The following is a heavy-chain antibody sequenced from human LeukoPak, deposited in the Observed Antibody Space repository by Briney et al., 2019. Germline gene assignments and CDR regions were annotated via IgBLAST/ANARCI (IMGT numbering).Heavy chain of an antibody. CDR2: FSNSGET. CDR3: AKDLRLSVGTSPFDY. D-gene: IGHD4-23*01. V-gene: IGHV3-23*01. CDR1: GFPFSTYA. J-gene: IGHJ4*02. Sequence: GGSLRLSCAASGFPFSTYAMAWVRQAPGKGREWVSAFSNSGETHYADSVKGRFTISRDNSKNTLYLQMNSLRADDTALYYCAKDLRLSVGTSPFDYWGQGTLVTVSS.